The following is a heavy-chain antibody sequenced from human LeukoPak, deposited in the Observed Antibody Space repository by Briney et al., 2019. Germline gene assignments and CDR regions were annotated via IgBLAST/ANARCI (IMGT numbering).Heavy chain of an antibody. CDR1: GGSFSGYY. D-gene: IGHD3-10*01. V-gene: IGHV4-34*01. CDR3: ARGERITMVRGVINYYGMDV. Sequence: ASETLSLTCAVYGGSFSGYYWSWIRQPPGKGLEWIGEINHSGSTNYNPSLKSRVTISVDTSKNQFSLKLSSVTAADTAVYYCARGERITMVRGVINYYGMDVWGQGTTVTVSS. J-gene: IGHJ6*02. CDR2: INHSGST.